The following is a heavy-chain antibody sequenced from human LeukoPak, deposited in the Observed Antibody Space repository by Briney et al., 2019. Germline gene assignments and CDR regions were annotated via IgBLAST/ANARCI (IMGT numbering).Heavy chain of an antibody. CDR2: IFGGGST. CDR3: ATWPGGWYGEDS. V-gene: IGHV3-53*01. CDR1: GFTVSSNF. J-gene: IGHJ4*02. Sequence: GGSLRLSSAASGFTVSSNFMSWVRQAPGKGLEWVSVIFGGGSTYYADSVKGRFTISRDTSKNTLHLQMNSLRAEDTAVYYCATWPGGWYGEDSWGQGTLVTVSS. D-gene: IGHD6-19*01.